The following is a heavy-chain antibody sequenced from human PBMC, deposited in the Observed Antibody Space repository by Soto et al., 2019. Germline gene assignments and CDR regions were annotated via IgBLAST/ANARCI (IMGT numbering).Heavy chain of an antibody. V-gene: IGHV4-30-2*01. Sequence: QLQLQESGSGLVKPSHTLSLTCTVSGGSISNAAYSWSWILQPPGKGLEWIGYIYPSGMPFYNPSLRIRVTISIDRSNDQFSLNLKSVTAADTAVYYCARERGGYGLFDSWGQGTLVTVSS. CDR2: IYPSGMP. J-gene: IGHJ4*02. D-gene: IGHD5-18*01. CDR1: GGSISNAAYS. CDR3: ARERGGYGLFDS.